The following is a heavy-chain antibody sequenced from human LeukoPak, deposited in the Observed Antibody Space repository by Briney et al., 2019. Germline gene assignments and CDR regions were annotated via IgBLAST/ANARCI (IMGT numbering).Heavy chain of an antibody. D-gene: IGHD3-10*01. V-gene: IGHV1-46*01. CDR3: ARDRGLWFGAHGYFDY. CDR1: GYTFTSYY. Sequence: GASVKVSCKASGYTFTSYYMHWVRQAPGQGLEGMGIINPSGGSTSYAQKFQGRVTMTRDTSTSTVYMELSSLRSEDTAVYYCARDRGLWFGAHGYFDYWGQGTLVTVSS. J-gene: IGHJ4*02. CDR2: INPSGGST.